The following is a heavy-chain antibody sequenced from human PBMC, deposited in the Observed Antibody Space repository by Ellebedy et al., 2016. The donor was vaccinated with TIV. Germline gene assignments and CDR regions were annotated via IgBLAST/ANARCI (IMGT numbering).Heavy chain of an antibody. CDR3: ARLGYCSGGSCINDAFDI. CDR2: INPNSGGT. D-gene: IGHD2-15*01. CDR1: GYTFTGDY. V-gene: IGHV1-2*04. J-gene: IGHJ3*02. Sequence: AASVKVSCKASGYTFTGDYMHWVRQAPGQRLEWMGWINPNSGGTKYAQKFQGWVTMTRDTSISTAYMELSRLRSDDTAVYYCARLGYCSGGSCINDAFDIWGQGTMVTVSS.